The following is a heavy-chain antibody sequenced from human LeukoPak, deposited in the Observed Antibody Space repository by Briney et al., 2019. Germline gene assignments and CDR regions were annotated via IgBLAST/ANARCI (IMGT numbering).Heavy chain of an antibody. J-gene: IGHJ4*02. V-gene: IGHV1-18*01. D-gene: IGHD3-10*01. CDR1: GYAFISYG. CDR2: ISAYDGNT. Sequence: GASVTVSCKASGYAFISYGFSWVRQAPGQGLEWMGWISAYDGNTKSIDKLQGRATLTTDTSTNTAYLELRGLRSDDTAVYYCTRDAYGSGKGYLDYWGQGTLVTVSS. CDR3: TRDAYGSGKGYLDY.